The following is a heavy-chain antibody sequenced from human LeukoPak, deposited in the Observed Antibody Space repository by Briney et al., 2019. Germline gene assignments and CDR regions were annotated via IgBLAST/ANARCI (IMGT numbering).Heavy chain of an antibody. CDR1: VYTFTSYY. CDR2: ISASGGST. V-gene: IGHV1-46*04. Sequence: GASVKVSCRASVYTFTSYYMHWLRQAPRHPLECLGIISASGGSTSSDQKLSRRVTLTMDMSPSAVYMALSSLRSEDTAVYYCARQGYGSSSCWFDPWGQGTLVTVSS. CDR3: ARQGYGSSSCWFDP. D-gene: IGHD6-6*01. J-gene: IGHJ5*02.